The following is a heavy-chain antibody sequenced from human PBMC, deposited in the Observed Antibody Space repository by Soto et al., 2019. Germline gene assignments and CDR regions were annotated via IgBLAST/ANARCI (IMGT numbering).Heavy chain of an antibody. CDR1: GFTFGTYA. D-gene: IGHD2-15*01. V-gene: IGHV3-23*01. CDR2: IFGPGSGI. J-gene: IGHJ4*02. CDR3: AKDRQPDCRWPFDH. Sequence: EVQLLESGGGLVQPGGSLRLTCAASGFTFGTYAMSWVRQAPGEGLEWVAGIFGPGSGISYADSEQGRFTISRDNANNLLYLQKHSMRAEDTAVYYCAKDRQPDCRWPFDHWGRGTLVIVSS.